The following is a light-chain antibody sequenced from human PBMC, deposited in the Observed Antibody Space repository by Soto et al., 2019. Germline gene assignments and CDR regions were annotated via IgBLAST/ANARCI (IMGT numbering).Light chain of an antibody. CDR1: QSVSSSY. Sequence: EIVLTQSPGTLSLSPGERATLSCRASQSVSSSYLAWYQQTPGQAPRLLIYGASSRATGIPDRFSGSGSGTDFTLTISRLEPEDFAVYYCQHYCSSPLYTFGQGTKLEIK. J-gene: IGKJ2*01. CDR3: QHYCSSPLYT. CDR2: GAS. V-gene: IGKV3-20*01.